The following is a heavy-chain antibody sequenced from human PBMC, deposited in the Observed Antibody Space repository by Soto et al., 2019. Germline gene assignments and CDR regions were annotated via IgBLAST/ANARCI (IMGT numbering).Heavy chain of an antibody. CDR1: GFTFSSYA. Sequence: LRLSCAASGFTFSSYAMHWVRQAPGKGLEWVAVISYDGSNKYYADSVKGRFTISRDNSKNTLYLQMNSLRAEDTAVYYCARDFNSYGYDPSDYWGQGTLVTVSS. D-gene: IGHD5-18*01. CDR3: ARDFNSYGYDPSDY. CDR2: ISYDGSNK. J-gene: IGHJ4*02. V-gene: IGHV3-30-3*01.